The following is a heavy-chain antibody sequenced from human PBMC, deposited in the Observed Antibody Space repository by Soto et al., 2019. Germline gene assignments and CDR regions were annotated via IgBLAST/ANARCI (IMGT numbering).Heavy chain of an antibody. CDR3: ARGVVKRSRGVIWTKGWFDP. J-gene: IGHJ5*02. Sequence: SETLSLTCSVSGASISIGTDYWGWIRQPPGKGLEWIGNIHYSGSTYYNPSLKSRVNISVDTSKNQFSLKLSSVTAADTAVYYCARGVVKRSRGVIWTKGWFDPWGQGTLVTVSS. CDR2: IHYSGST. D-gene: IGHD3-10*01. CDR1: GASISIGTDY. V-gene: IGHV4-39*01.